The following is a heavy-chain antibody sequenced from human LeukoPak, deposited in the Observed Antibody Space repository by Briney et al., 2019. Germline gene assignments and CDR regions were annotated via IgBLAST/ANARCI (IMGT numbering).Heavy chain of an antibody. V-gene: IGHV4-39*01. CDR1: GGSISSSGYY. CDR3: ARHEYSGSYYGLSWFDP. D-gene: IGHD1-26*01. J-gene: IGHJ5*02. CDR2: IYYSGST. Sequence: PSETLSLTCTVSGGSISSSGYYWGWIRQPPGKGLEWIASIYYSGSTYYNPSLKSRVTISVDTSKNQISLKLSSLPAADTAVYYCARHEYSGSYYGLSWFDPWGQGTLVTVSS.